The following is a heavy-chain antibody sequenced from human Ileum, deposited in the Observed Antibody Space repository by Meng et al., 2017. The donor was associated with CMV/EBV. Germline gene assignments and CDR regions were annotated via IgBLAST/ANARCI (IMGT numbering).Heavy chain of an antibody. CDR3: ARDRGRRFLEWLFDY. V-gene: IGHV1-2*02. D-gene: IGHD3-3*01. J-gene: IGHJ4*02. CDR1: GYTFTDYY. Sequence: ASVKVSCKASGYTFTDYYMHWVRQAPGQGLEWMGWINPNRGGANYAQKFQGRVIMTRDTSISTAYMELSRLRSDDTAVYYCARDRGRRFLEWLFDYWGQGALVTVSS. CDR2: INPNRGGA.